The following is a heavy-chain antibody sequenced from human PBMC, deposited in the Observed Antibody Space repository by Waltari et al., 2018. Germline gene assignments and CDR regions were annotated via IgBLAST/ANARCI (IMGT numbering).Heavy chain of an antibody. J-gene: IGHJ5*02. D-gene: IGHD6-13*01. CDR3: ARGYSSSYNWFDP. CDR1: GYTFTGYY. CDR2: INPNSGGT. V-gene: IGHV1-2*06. Sequence: QVQLVQSGAEVKKPGASVKVSCKASGYTFTGYYIHWWRQAPGQGLEWMGRINPNSGGTNYAQKFQGRVTMTRDTSISTAYMELSRLRSDDTAVYYCARGYSSSYNWFDPWGQGTLVTVSS.